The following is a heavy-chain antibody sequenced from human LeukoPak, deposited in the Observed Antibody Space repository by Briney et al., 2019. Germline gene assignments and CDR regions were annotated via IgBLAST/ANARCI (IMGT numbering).Heavy chain of an antibody. D-gene: IGHD6-19*01. Sequence: GGSLRLSCAASGFTFSSYSMNWVRQAPGKGLEWVSSISSSSSYIYYADSVKGRFTISRDNAKNSLYLQMNSLRAEDTAVYYCAKDRGQWLAYYYMDVWGKGTTVTVSS. CDR3: AKDRGQWLAYYYMDV. CDR2: ISSSSSYI. CDR1: GFTFSSYS. V-gene: IGHV3-21*01. J-gene: IGHJ6*03.